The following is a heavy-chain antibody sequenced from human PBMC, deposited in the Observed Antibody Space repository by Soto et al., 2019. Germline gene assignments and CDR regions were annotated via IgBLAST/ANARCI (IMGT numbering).Heavy chain of an antibody. V-gene: IGHV3-74*01. CDR3: AKPTGWPDAFDI. CDR1: GFTFSSYW. J-gene: IGHJ3*02. Sequence: EVQLVESGGGLVQPGGSLRLSCAASGFTFSSYWMHWVRQAPGKGLVWVSRINSDGSSTSYADSVKGRFTISRDNAKKTLYLQMNSLRAEDTAVYYCAKPTGWPDAFDIWGQGTMVTVAS. D-gene: IGHD2-15*01. CDR2: INSDGSST.